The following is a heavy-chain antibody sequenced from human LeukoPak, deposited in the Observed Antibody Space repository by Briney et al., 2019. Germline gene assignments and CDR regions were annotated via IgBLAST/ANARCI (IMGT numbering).Heavy chain of an antibody. CDR1: GGSISSYY. V-gene: IGHV4-59*01. D-gene: IGHD3-9*01. CDR3: ALYDILTGYGSFDY. CDR2: IYYSGST. Sequence: SETLSLTCTVSGGSISSYYWSWIRQPPGKGLEWIGYIYYSGSTNSNPSLKSRVTISVDTSKNQFSLKLSSVTAADTAVYYCALYDILTGYGSFDYWGQGTLVTVSS. J-gene: IGHJ4*02.